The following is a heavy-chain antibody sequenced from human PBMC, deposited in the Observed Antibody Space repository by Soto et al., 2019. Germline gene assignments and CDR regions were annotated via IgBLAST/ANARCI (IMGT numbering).Heavy chain of an antibody. Sequence: GESLKISCKGSGYSFTSYWIGWVRQMPGKGLEWMGIIYPGDSDTRYSPSFQGQVTISADKSISTAYLQWSSLKASDTAMYYCARGFLEWLHPTCWFDPWGQGTLVTVSS. D-gene: IGHD3-3*01. V-gene: IGHV5-51*01. CDR2: IYPGDSDT. CDR1: GYSFTSYW. CDR3: ARGFLEWLHPTCWFDP. J-gene: IGHJ5*02.